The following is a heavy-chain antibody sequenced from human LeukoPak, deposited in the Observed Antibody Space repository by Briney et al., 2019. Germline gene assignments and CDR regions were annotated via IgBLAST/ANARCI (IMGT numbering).Heavy chain of an antibody. J-gene: IGHJ4*02. D-gene: IGHD3-22*01. V-gene: IGHV1-18*01. CDR1: GYTFGNYG. CDR3: ARAPHNYYDSSGYYGRGDY. Sequence: ASVKVSCKAAGYTFGNYGIKWVRQAPGQGLEWMGWISAYNGNTNYAQKLQGRVTMTTDTSTSTAYMELRSLRSDDTAVYYCARAPHNYYDSSGYYGRGDYWGQGTLVTVSS. CDR2: ISAYNGNT.